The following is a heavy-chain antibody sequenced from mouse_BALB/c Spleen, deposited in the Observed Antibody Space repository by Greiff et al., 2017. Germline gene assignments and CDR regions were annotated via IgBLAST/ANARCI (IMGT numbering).Heavy chain of an antibody. J-gene: IGHJ3*01. CDR3: ARVGHYYGYGFAY. D-gene: IGHD1-2*01. Sequence: EVKLQESGPSLVKPSQTLSLTCSVTGDSITSGYWNWIRKFPGNKLEYMGYISYSGSTYYNPSLKSRISITRDTSKNQYYLQLNSVTTEDTATYYCARVGHYYGYGFAYWGQGTLVTVSA. CDR1: GDSITSGY. V-gene: IGHV3-8*02. CDR2: ISYSGST.